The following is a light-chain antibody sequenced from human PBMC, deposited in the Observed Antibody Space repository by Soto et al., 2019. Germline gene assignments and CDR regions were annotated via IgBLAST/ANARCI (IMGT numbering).Light chain of an antibody. CDR3: SSFTSRFTFV. J-gene: IGLJ1*01. CDR2: SNN. V-gene: IGLV1-44*01. CDR1: SSNIGSNT. Sequence: QSVLTQPPSTSGTPGQRVTFSCSGGSSNIGSNTVNWYQHLPGTAPKLLIYSNNQRPSGVPDRFSGSKSGTSASLAVSGLQSEDEADYYCSSFTSRFTFVFGTGTKVTVL.